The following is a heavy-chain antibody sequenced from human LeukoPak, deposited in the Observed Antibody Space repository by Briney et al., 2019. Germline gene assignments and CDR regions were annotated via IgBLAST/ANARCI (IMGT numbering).Heavy chain of an antibody. CDR3: GGSGWYEGWFDP. V-gene: IGHV4-39*01. D-gene: IGHD6-19*01. CDR1: GGSISSSSYY. J-gene: IGHJ5*02. Sequence: PSETLSLTCTVSGGSISSSSYYWGWIRQPPGKGLEWIGSIYYSGSTYYNPSLKSRVTISVDTSKNQFSLKLSSVTAADRAVYYCGGSGWYEGWFDPWGQGTLVTVSS. CDR2: IYYSGST.